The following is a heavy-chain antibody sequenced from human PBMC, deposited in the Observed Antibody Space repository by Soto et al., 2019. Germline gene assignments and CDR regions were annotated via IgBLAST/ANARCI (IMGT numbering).Heavy chain of an antibody. CDR1: GFTFRSYG. Sequence: QAGGSLRLSCAASGFTFRSYGMHWVRQAPAKGLEWVAVISYDGSNKYYADSVKGRFTISRDNSKNTLYLQVNSLRAEDTAVYYCAKGGVGSTSNAFDIWGQGTMVTVSS. CDR2: ISYDGSNK. CDR3: AKGGVGSTSNAFDI. V-gene: IGHV3-30*18. J-gene: IGHJ3*02. D-gene: IGHD1-26*01.